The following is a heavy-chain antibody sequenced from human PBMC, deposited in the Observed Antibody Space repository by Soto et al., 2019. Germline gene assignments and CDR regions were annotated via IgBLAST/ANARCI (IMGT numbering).Heavy chain of an antibody. CDR3: AACSSSGPLNWFDP. D-gene: IGHD6-6*01. Sequence: QVQLVQSGAEVKKPGSSVKVSCKASGGTFSSYAISWVRQAPGQGLEWMGGIIPIFGTANYAQKFQGRVTITADESTSTDYMELSSLRSEDTAVYYCAACSSSGPLNWFDPWGQGTLVTVSS. CDR2: IIPIFGTA. V-gene: IGHV1-69*12. CDR1: GGTFSSYA. J-gene: IGHJ5*02.